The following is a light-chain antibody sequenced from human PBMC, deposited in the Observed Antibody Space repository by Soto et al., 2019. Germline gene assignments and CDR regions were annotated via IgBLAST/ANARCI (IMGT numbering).Light chain of an antibody. Sequence: EVVLTQSPGTLSLSPGERATLSCRTSQSVSNTYLAWFQHKRGQAPRALIYAASSRATGIPDRFSGSGSGTDFTLTINRLEPEDFAVYYCHHYGFSPTFGGGTKVEIK. CDR2: AAS. J-gene: IGKJ4*01. CDR1: QSVSNTY. CDR3: HHYGFSPT. V-gene: IGKV3-20*01.